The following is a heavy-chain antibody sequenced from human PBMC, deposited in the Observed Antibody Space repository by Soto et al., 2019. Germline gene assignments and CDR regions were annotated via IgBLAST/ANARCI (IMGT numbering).Heavy chain of an antibody. D-gene: IGHD3-16*02. CDR3: ARDSHLGELSSWPYYFDY. J-gene: IGHJ4*02. V-gene: IGHV3-30-3*01. CDR1: GFTFNTYA. CDR2: ISYDGSNT. Sequence: QVQLVESGGGVVQPGRSLRLSCAASGFTFNTYAMHWVRQAPGKGLEWVAGISYDGSNTYYSDSVKGRFTLSRDNSKNKLSVQMNSLRTEDTAVYYCARDSHLGELSSWPYYFDYWGQGTLVTVSS.